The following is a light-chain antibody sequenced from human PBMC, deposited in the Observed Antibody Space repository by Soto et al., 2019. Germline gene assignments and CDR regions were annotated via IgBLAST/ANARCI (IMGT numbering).Light chain of an antibody. J-gene: IGLJ3*02. V-gene: IGLV1-40*01. CDR2: GNT. CDR3: QSYDSSLSGWV. CDR1: SSNIVAIYD. Sequence: QSVLTQPPSVSGAPGQRVTISCTGSSSNIVAIYDVHWYQQLPGTAPKLLIYGNTNRPSGVPDRFSGSKSGTSASLAITGRQAEDEADYYCQSYDSSLSGWVFGGGTKVTVL.